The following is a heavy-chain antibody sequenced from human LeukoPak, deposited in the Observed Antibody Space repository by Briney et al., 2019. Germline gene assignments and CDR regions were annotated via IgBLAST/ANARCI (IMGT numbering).Heavy chain of an antibody. V-gene: IGHV1-69*01. J-gene: IGHJ2*01. CDR2: IIPIFGTA. CDR3: ARARPEMATIGYFDL. Sequence: SLKVSCKASVGTLSSYAISWVRQAPGQGLEWRGGIIPIFGTANYAQKFQGRVTITADESTSTAYMELSGLRSEDTAVYYCARARPEMATIGYFDLWGRGTLVTVSS. D-gene: IGHD5-24*01. CDR1: VGTLSSYA.